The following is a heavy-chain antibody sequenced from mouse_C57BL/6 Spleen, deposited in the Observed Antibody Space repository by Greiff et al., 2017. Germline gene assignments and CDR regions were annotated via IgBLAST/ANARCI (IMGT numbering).Heavy chain of an antibody. D-gene: IGHD2-9*01. V-gene: IGHV1-7*01. J-gene: IGHJ1*03. CDR1: GYTFTSYW. CDR3: SRPTLVTTWYFDV. CDR2: INPSSGYT. Sequence: QVQLQQSGAELAKPGASVKLSCKASGYTFTSYWMHWVKQRPGQGLEWIGYINPSSGYTKYNQTFKDKATLTAAKASSTAYMQLSSLTYEDSAIYYCSRPTLVTTWYFDVWGTGTTVTVSS.